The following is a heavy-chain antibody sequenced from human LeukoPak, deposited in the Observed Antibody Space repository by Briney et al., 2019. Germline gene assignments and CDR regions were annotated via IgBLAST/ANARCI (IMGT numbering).Heavy chain of an antibody. Sequence: SETLSLTCTVSGASISSGSYYWNWIRQPAGKGLEWIGRIFASGSTNYNPSLKSRVTISLDTSKNQLSLKLSSVTAADTAVYYCARLSGYSYAHEDYWGQGTLVTVSS. CDR2: IFASGST. CDR1: GASISSGSYY. D-gene: IGHD5-18*01. CDR3: ARLSGYSYAHEDY. V-gene: IGHV4-61*02. J-gene: IGHJ4*02.